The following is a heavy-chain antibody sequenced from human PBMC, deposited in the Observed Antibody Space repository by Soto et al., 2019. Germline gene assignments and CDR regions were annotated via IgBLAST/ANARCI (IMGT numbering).Heavy chain of an antibody. V-gene: IGHV3-30*18. Sequence: QVQLVESGGGVVQPGRSLRLSCEASGFTFSSYGMHWVRQAPGKGLEWVAVRSYDGSNKYYADSVKGRFTISRDNSKNTLYLQMNSLRAEDTAVYYCAKDSRIMVVTAPYHYWGQGNLVTVSS. D-gene: IGHD2-21*02. CDR1: GFTFSSYG. J-gene: IGHJ4*02. CDR2: RSYDGSNK. CDR3: AKDSRIMVVTAPYHY.